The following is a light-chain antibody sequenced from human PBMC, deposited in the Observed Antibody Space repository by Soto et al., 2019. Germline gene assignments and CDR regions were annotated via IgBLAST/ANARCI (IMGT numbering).Light chain of an antibody. Sequence: QSALTQPPSASGSPGQSVTISCTGTSSDVGGYKYVSWYQQYPGKAPKLMIYEVTKRPSGVSDRFSGSKSGNTASLTVSGLQAEDEADYYCTSYVGNDTWVFGGGTKVTVL. CDR3: TSYVGNDTWV. J-gene: IGLJ3*02. CDR1: SSDVGGYKY. V-gene: IGLV2-8*01. CDR2: EVT.